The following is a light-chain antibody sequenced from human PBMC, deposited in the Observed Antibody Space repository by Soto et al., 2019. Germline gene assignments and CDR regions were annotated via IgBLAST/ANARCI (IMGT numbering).Light chain of an antibody. CDR2: DAY. CDR3: QQYDDLPLT. CDR1: QDINNF. Sequence: DIQMTQSPSSLSASVGDRVTITCQASQDINNFLNWYQQKPGKAPKLLIYDAYILDTGVPSRFSGSGSGTDFTFTISSLQSEDIATYYCQQYDDLPLTFGGGTKVEIK. V-gene: IGKV1-33*01. J-gene: IGKJ4*01.